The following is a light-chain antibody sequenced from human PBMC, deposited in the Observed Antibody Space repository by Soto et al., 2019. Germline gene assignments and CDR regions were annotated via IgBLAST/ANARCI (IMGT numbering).Light chain of an antibody. J-gene: IGLJ1*01. CDR3: AAWDDSLNGLV. CDR2: DNN. CDR1: SSNIGINA. Sequence: QSVLTQPPSASGTPGQRVTISCSGSSSNIGINAVNWYQQLPGTAPKLVIYDNNQRPSGVPDRFSGSKSGISASLAISGLQPEDEADYSCAAWDDSLNGLVFGNGTKLTVL. V-gene: IGLV1-44*01.